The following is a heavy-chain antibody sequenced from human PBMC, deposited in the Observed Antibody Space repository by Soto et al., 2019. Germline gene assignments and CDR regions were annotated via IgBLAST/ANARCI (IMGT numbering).Heavy chain of an antibody. J-gene: IGHJ6*02. V-gene: IGHV3-23*01. Sequence: EVPLLESGGGLVQPGGSLRLSCAASGFTFSSYAMSWVRQAPGKGLEWVSAISGSGGSTYYADSVKGRFTISRDNSKNTLYLQMNSLRAEDTAVYYCAKALGARYYYYGMDVWGQGTTVTVSS. CDR2: ISGSGGST. D-gene: IGHD3-16*01. CDR1: GFTFSSYA. CDR3: AKALGARYYYYGMDV.